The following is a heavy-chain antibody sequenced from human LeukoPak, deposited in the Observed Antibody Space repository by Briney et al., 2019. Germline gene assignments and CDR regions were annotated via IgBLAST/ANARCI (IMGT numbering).Heavy chain of an antibody. CDR1: GFTFSRHG. CDR3: ARDRAWNYFDY. Sequence: AGGSLRLSCAPSGFTFSRHGMHWVRQAPGKGLEWVAIISNDESRKYYAHSVEGRFTISRDNSKNTLYLQMDSLRAEDTAVYYCARDRAWNYFDYWGQGTLVTVSS. CDR2: ISNDESRK. V-gene: IGHV3-30*03. D-gene: IGHD3-3*01. J-gene: IGHJ4*02.